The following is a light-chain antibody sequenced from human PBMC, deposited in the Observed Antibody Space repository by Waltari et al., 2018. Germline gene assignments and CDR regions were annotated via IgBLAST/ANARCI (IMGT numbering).Light chain of an antibody. V-gene: IGLV2-23*01. J-gene: IGLJ1*01. Sequence: QSAPSQPASVSGSPGQSLTITCTGASTDLASYNLVAWYQHHPNRAPKLIIYEATKRPSGSSHRFSGAKSGATAPLRISGLQADDEADYYCCSYTGSSTSYGCGGGTKVTVL. CDR1: STDLASYNL. CDR2: EAT. CDR3: CSYTGSSTSYG.